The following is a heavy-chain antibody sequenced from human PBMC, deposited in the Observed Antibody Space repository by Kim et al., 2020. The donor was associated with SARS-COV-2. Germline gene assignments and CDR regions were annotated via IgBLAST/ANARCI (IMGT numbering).Heavy chain of an antibody. CDR2: NK. V-gene: IGHV3-33*01. D-gene: IGHD2-15*01. CDR3: ARVNCSGGSCYLDY. J-gene: IGHJ4*02. Sequence: NKYYADSVKGRFTISRDNSKNTLYLQMNSLRAEDTAVYYCARVNCSGGSCYLDYWGQGTLVTVSS.